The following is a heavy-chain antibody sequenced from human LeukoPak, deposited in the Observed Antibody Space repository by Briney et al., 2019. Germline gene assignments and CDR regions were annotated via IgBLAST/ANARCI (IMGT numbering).Heavy chain of an antibody. V-gene: IGHV3-30*02. J-gene: IGHJ4*02. CDR3: ARVLFVVVVAAPFDY. Sequence: GGSLRLSCAASGFTFSSYGMHWVRQAPGKGLEWVAFIRYDGSNKYYADSVKGRFTISRDNSKNTLYLQMNSLRAEDTAVYYCARVLFVVVVAAPFDYWGQGTLVTVSS. CDR2: IRYDGSNK. CDR1: GFTFSSYG. D-gene: IGHD2-15*01.